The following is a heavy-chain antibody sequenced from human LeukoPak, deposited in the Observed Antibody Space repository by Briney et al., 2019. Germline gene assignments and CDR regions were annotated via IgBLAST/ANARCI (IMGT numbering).Heavy chain of an antibody. CDR1: GFTFISYG. CDR3: ARESGYCSGGSCYYYGMDV. Sequence: GGSLRLSCAASGFTFISYGMSWVRQAPGKGREGVANIKQDGSEKYYVDSVKGRFTISRDNAKNSLYLQMNSLRAEDTAVYYCARESGYCSGGSCYYYGMDVWGQGTTVTVSS. D-gene: IGHD2-15*01. V-gene: IGHV3-7*01. J-gene: IGHJ6*02. CDR2: IKQDGSEK.